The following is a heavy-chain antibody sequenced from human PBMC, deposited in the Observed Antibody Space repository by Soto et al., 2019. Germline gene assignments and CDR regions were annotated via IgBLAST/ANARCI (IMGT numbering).Heavy chain of an antibody. Sequence: TLSLSSTVAGDSISGRSLYGEWIRQRPGKGLEGVGSIYCSGSTWEDAARRSRGAISIDTWKDQFSLKLKSVTAADTALYFCARQQTSVVTQAYFDVWRPGSLVTV. D-gene: IGHD2-21*02. CDR3: ARQQTSVVTQAYFDV. CDR1: GDSISGRSLY. CDR2: IYCSGST. J-gene: IGHJ4*02. V-gene: IGHV4-39*01.